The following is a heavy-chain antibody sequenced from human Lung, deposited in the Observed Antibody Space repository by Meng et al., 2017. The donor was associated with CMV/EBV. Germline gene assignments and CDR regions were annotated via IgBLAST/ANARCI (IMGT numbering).Heavy chain of an antibody. CDR1: GFTFSTYA. D-gene: IGHD3-16*01. J-gene: IGHJ4*02. V-gene: IGHV3-30-3*01. Sequence: SLKISCSASGFTFSTYAMHWVRQAPGKGLEWVALISFDGSSKYFADSVKGRFTISRDSSKNTLYLQMNTLRTEDTAIYFCAREGVYFDYWGQGTPVTVSS. CDR2: ISFDGSSK. CDR3: AREGVYFDY.